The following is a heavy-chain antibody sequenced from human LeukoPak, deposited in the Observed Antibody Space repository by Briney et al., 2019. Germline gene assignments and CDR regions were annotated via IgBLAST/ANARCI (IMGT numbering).Heavy chain of an antibody. D-gene: IGHD5-18*01. CDR3: ARYSNSAAPS. Sequence: GASVKVSCKASGGSFSSYAISWVRQAPGQGLEWMGWISGYSDNTHYAQKFQGRITITTDTSTSTAYMELRTLRSDDTAVYYCARYSNSAAPSWGQGTLVTVSS. V-gene: IGHV1-18*01. CDR2: ISGYSDNT. CDR1: GGSFSSYA. J-gene: IGHJ5*02.